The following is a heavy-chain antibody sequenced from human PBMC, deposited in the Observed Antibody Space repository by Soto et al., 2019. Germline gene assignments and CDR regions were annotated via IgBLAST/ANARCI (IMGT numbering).Heavy chain of an antibody. J-gene: IGHJ3*02. CDR2: IYPGDSDT. CDR1: GYSFTSYW. Sequence: PGESLNISCKGSGYSFTSYWIGWVRHMPGKGLEWMGIIYPGDSDTRYSPSFQGQVTISADKSISTAYLQWSSLKASDTAMYYCARLGLWGGSSWHHDAFDIWGQGTMVTVSS. D-gene: IGHD6-13*01. CDR3: ARLGLWGGSSWHHDAFDI. V-gene: IGHV5-51*01.